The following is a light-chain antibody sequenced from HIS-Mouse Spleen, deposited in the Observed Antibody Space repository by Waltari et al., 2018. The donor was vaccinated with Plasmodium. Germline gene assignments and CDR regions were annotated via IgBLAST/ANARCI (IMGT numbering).Light chain of an antibody. CDR1: SLSSYY. V-gene: IGLV3-19*01. J-gene: IGLJ2*01. CDR3: NSRDSSGNHLGVV. CDR2: GKN. Sequence: SSELTQDPAVSVALGQTVRITCQGDSLSSYYAGWYQQKPGQAPGLVIYGKNNRPSGIPDRFSGSSSGNTASLTITGAQAEDEADYYCNSRDSSGNHLGVVFGGGTKLTVL.